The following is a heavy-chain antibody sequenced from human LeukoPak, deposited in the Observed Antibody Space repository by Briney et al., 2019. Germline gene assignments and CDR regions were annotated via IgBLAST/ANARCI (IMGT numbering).Heavy chain of an antibody. CDR2: IYYSGST. D-gene: IGHD3-10*01. CDR1: GGSISSYY. J-gene: IGHJ4*02. V-gene: IGHV4-59*01. Sequence: SETLSLTCTVSGGSISSYYWSWIRQPPGKGLEWVGYIYYSGSTNYNPSLKSRVTISVDTSKNQFSLKLSSVTAADTAVYYCARVAYYGSGSYYNSDYFDYWGQGTLVTVSS. CDR3: ARVAYYGSGSYYNSDYFDY.